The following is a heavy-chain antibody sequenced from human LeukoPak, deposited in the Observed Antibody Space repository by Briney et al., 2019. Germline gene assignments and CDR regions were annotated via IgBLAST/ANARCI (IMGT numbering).Heavy chain of an antibody. Sequence: GGSLRLSCAASGFTFSSYGMHWVRQAPGKGLEWVAVISYDGSNKYYADSVKGRFTISRDNSKNTLYLQMNSLRAEDTAVYYCARALFLGDWFDPWGQGTLVTVSS. V-gene: IGHV3-30*03. CDR3: ARALFLGDWFDP. CDR1: GFTFSSYG. D-gene: IGHD3-16*01. J-gene: IGHJ5*02. CDR2: ISYDGSNK.